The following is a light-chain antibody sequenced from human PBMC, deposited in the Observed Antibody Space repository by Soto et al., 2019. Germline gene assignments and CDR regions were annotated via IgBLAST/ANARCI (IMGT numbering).Light chain of an antibody. CDR3: QQYHSDRWK. V-gene: IGKV1-5*03. Sequence: DIQMTQSPSTLSASVGDRVAITCRASQSISSWLAWYQQKPGQAPNLLIYKTSNLKSGVPSRFSGSRSGTDFTLTISSLQPDDSATYYCQQYHSDRWKFGQGTKVEIK. CDR1: QSISSW. CDR2: KTS. J-gene: IGKJ1*01.